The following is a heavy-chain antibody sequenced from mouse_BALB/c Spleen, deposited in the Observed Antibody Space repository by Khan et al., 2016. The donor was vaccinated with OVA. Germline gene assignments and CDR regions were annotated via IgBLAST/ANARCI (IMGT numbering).Heavy chain of an antibody. CDR1: GYAFSNYW. CDR3: AREGYDGYYRAWFAY. V-gene: IGHV1-80*01. J-gene: IGHJ3*01. CDR2: IYPGDGNT. Sequence: QVQLKQSGAELVRPGSSVKISCKASGYAFSNYWMNWVKQRPRQGLEWIGQIYPGDGNTNYNGKFKGKATLTADKSSSTAYMQLSSLTSEDSAVYFCAREGYDGYYRAWFAYWGQGTLVTVSA. D-gene: IGHD2-3*01.